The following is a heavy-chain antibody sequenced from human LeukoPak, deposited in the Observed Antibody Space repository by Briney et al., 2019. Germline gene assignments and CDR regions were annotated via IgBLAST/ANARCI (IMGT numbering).Heavy chain of an antibody. CDR3: ARDASGGSSGWYLDY. J-gene: IGHJ4*02. CDR2: ISYDGSNK. D-gene: IGHD6-19*01. CDR1: GFTFSSYA. Sequence: GGSLRLSCAASGFTFSSYAMHWVRQAPGKGLEWVAVISYDGSNKYYADSVKGRFTISRDNSKNTLYLQMNSLRAEDTAVYYCARDASGGSSGWYLDYWGQGTLLTVSS. V-gene: IGHV3-30-3*01.